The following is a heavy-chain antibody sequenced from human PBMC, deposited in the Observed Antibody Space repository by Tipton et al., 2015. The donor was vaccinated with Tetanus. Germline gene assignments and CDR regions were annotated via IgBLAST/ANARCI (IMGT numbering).Heavy chain of an antibody. J-gene: IGHJ4*02. V-gene: IGHV3-33*06. CDR3: TKDVGIVLFDY. Sequence: SGFTFSTNAMHWVRQAPGKGLEWVAAIWNDGSYKYYADSVKGRFTVSRDNSKNTMYLQMNSLRAEDTAVYYCTKDVGIVLFDYWGQGTLVTVSS. D-gene: IGHD2-8*01. CDR1: GFTFSTNA. CDR2: IWNDGSYK.